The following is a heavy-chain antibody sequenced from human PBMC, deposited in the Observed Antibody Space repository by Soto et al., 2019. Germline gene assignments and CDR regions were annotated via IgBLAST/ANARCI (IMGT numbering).Heavy chain of an antibody. J-gene: IGHJ5*02. CDR2: IIPMFGTA. V-gene: IGHV1-69*01. Sequence: QVHLVQSGAEVKQPGSSVRVSCKASGGSFSSYVISWVRQAPGQGLERMGGIIPMFGTANYEQRFQGRLTSNADERTNTAYMELSILRSEDSAVYYCATSSRKHCRGDTCFENWFDPWGQGTRVTVSS. D-gene: IGHD2-21*02. CDR1: GGSFSSYV. CDR3: ATSSRKHCRGDTCFENWFDP.